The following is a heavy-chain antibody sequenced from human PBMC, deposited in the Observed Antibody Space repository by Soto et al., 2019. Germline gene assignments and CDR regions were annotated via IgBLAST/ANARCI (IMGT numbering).Heavy chain of an antibody. CDR1: GGTFSSYA. CDR3: ARDSSSWSRQSHYYYGMDV. D-gene: IGHD6-13*01. Sequence: SVKVSCKASGGTFSSYAISWVRQAPGQGLEWMGGIIPIFGTANYAPKFQGRVTITADKSTSTAYMELSSLRSEDTAVYYCARDSSSWSRQSHYYYGMDVWGQGTTVTVSS. J-gene: IGHJ6*02. V-gene: IGHV1-69*06. CDR2: IIPIFGTA.